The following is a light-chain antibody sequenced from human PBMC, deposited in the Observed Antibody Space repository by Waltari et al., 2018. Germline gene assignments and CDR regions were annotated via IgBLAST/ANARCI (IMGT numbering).Light chain of an antibody. Sequence: DVVMTQSPLSLPVTLGQPASISCRSGQSLVHSDGNTYLNWFQQRPGQAPRRLIYKVSNRDSGVPDRFSGSGSGTDFTLKISRVEAEDVGVYYCMQGTHLYTFGQGTRLEIK. CDR2: KVS. J-gene: IGKJ2*01. CDR1: QSLVHSDGNTY. CDR3: MQGTHLYT. V-gene: IGKV2-30*02.